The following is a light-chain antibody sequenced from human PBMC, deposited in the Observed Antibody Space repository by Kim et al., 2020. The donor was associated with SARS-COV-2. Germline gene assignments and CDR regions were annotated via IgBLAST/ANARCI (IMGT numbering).Light chain of an antibody. CDR2: DAS. J-gene: IGKJ4*01. V-gene: IGKV3-11*01. Sequence: PGERATLSCRASQRVSSYLAWYQQKPGQAPRLLIYDASNRATGIPARFSGSGSGTDFTLTISSLEPEDFAVYYCQQRSNWPGLTFGGGTKV. CDR3: QQRSNWPGLT. CDR1: QRVSSY.